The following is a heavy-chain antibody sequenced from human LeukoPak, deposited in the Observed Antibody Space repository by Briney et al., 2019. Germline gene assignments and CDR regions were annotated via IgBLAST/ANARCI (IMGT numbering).Heavy chain of an antibody. V-gene: IGHV4-59*08. J-gene: IGHJ4*02. CDR3: ARHVGNSYGDYFDY. Sequence: EPPSLTCTLSGDSISSYHWSWMPQPPRKGLEWIAYIHNSGRTKYNPSLQSRVSISVDKPKNQSSLKLSSLTAADTGVYYCARHVGNSYGDYFDYWGQEARDTLSS. CDR2: IHNSGRT. CDR1: GDSISSYH. D-gene: IGHD4-17*01.